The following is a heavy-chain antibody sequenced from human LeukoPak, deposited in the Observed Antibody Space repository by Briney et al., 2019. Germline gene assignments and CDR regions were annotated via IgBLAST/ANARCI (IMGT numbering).Heavy chain of an antibody. CDR2: IIPILGIA. Sequence: SVKVSCKASGGTFSSYAISWVRQAPGQGLEWMGRIIPILGIANYAQKFQGRVTITTDESTSTAYMELSSLRSEDTAVYYCARASRPGIAVAGTQDNWFDPWGQGTLVTVSS. D-gene: IGHD6-19*01. J-gene: IGHJ5*02. V-gene: IGHV1-69*04. CDR3: ARASRPGIAVAGTQDNWFDP. CDR1: GGTFSSYA.